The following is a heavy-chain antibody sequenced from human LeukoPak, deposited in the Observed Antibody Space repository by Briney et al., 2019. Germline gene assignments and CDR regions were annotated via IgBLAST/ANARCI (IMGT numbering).Heavy chain of an antibody. J-gene: IGHJ6*03. CDR1: GFTFSGSS. CDR2: IRDKANNYAT. Sequence: PGGSLRLSCAASGFTFSGSSVHWVRQTSGKGLGWVGRIRDKANNYATAYTASVKDRFTMSRDDSKDTAYLQMNSLKTEDTAVYYCASSGLNYNYMAVWAKGTTVTV. V-gene: IGHV3-73*01. CDR3: ASSGLNYNYMAV.